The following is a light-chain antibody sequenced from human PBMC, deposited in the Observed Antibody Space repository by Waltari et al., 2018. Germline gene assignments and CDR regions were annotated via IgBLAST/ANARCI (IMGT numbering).Light chain of an antibody. V-gene: IGLV2-23*02. J-gene: IGLJ1*01. CDR3: CSYAGSSTYV. Sequence: QSALTQPASVSGSPGQSITISCTGTSSDVGSYNLVSWYQQHPGKAPKLMIYEVSERPSGVSNRFSGSKAGNTASLTSSGLQAEDEADYYCCSYAGSSTYVFGTGTNVTVL. CDR2: EVS. CDR1: SSDVGSYNL.